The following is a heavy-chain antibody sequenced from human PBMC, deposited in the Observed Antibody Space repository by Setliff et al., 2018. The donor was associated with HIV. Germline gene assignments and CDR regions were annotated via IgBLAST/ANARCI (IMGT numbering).Heavy chain of an antibody. J-gene: IGHJ3*02. V-gene: IGHV1-2*06. CDR3: ARDGYYDSSGYSAFDI. Sequence: VASVKVSCKASGYTFTDYYIHWVRQASGQGLEWMGRINPNNDGTNYAQKFQGRVTMTRDTSISTAYMELSRLRSDDTAVYYCARDGYYDSSGYSAFDIWGQGTMVTVSS. D-gene: IGHD3-22*01. CDR2: INPNNDGT. CDR1: GYTFTDYY.